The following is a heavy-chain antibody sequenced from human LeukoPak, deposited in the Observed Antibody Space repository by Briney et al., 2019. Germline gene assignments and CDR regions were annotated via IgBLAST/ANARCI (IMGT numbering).Heavy chain of an antibody. CDR3: ARGPRKSGSYSPDAFDI. D-gene: IGHD1-26*01. J-gene: IGHJ3*02. Sequence: GRSLRLSCAASGFTFSSYAMHWVRQAPGKGLEWVAVISYDGSNKYYADSVKGRFTISRDNSKNTLYLQMNSLRAEDTAVYYCARGPRKSGSYSPDAFDIWGQGTMVTVSS. V-gene: IGHV3-30*01. CDR1: GFTFSSYA. CDR2: ISYDGSNK.